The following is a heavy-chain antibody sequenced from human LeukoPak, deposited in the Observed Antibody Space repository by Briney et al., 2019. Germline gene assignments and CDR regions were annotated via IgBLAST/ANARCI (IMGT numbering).Heavy chain of an antibody. D-gene: IGHD2-15*01. CDR3: TRWSEVVVVAVPFDY. V-gene: IGHV3-73*01. CDR2: IRSKANSYAT. J-gene: IGHJ4*02. CDR1: GFTFSGSA. Sequence: GGSLRLSCAASGFTFSGSAMHWVRQASGKGLEWVGRIRSKANSYATAYAASVKGRFTISRDDSKNTAYLQMNSLKTEDTAVYYCTRWSEVVVVAVPFDYWGQGTLVTVSS.